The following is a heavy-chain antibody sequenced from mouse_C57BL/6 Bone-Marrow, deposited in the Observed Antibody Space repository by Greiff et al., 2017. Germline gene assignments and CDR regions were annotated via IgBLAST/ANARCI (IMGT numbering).Heavy chain of an antibody. CDR2: IYPRDGST. D-gene: IGHD1-1*01. Sequence: QVQLKQSGPELVKPGASVKLSCKASGYTFTSYDINWVKPRPGQGLEWIGWIYPRDGSTKSNEKVKGKATLTVDTSSSTAYMEVHSLTSEDSAGYFCARLEFDGSSGDWYFDVWGTGTTVTVSS. CDR1: GYTFTSYD. J-gene: IGHJ1*03. V-gene: IGHV1-85*01. CDR3: ARLEFDGSSGDWYFDV.